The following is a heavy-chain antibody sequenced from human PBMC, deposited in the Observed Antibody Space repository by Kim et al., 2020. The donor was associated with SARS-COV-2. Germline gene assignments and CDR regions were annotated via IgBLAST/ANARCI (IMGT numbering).Heavy chain of an antibody. D-gene: IGHD4-17*01. J-gene: IGHJ4*02. V-gene: IGHV4-30-4*01. CDR1: GGSISSGDYY. CDR3: ARYDYGDNTLDY. Sequence: SETLSLTCTVSGGSISSGDYYWSWIRQPPGKGLEWIGYIYYSGSTYYNPSLKSRVTISVDTSKNQFSLKLSSVTAADTAVYYCARYDYGDNTLDYWGQGTLVTVSS. CDR2: IYYSGST.